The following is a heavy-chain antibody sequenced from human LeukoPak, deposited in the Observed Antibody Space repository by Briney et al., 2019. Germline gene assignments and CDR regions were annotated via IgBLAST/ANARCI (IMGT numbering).Heavy chain of an antibody. V-gene: IGHV3-21*01. D-gene: IGHD6-19*01. CDR1: GFTFSSYS. CDR2: ISSSSSYI. CDR3: ARDRGSSGRLGRFDN. J-gene: IGHJ4*02. Sequence: AGGSLRLSCAASGFTFSSYSMNWVRQAPGKGLEWVSSISSSSSYIYYADSVKGRFTISRDNAKKLLYLQMNSLRVEDTAVYYCARDRGSSGRLGRFDNWGQGTLVTVSP.